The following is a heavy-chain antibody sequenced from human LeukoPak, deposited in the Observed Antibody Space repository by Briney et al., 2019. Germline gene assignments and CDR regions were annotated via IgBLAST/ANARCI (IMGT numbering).Heavy chain of an antibody. J-gene: IGHJ3*02. Sequence: GGSLRLSCAPSGFTFSSYNINWVRQAPGKGLKWVSSISSSSSYTYYADSVKGRFTISRDNAKNSLYLQMNSLRAEDTAVYYCARDLQRYYFGTSGYYFGAFDTWGQGTMVPSLQ. CDR1: GFTFSSYN. CDR2: ISSSSSYT. CDR3: ARDLQRYYFGTSGYYFGAFDT. D-gene: IGHD3-22*01. V-gene: IGHV3-21*01.